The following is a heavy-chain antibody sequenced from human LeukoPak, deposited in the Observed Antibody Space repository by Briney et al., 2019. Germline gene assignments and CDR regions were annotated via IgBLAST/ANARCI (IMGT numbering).Heavy chain of an antibody. J-gene: IGHJ5*02. D-gene: IGHD3-22*01. CDR3: AKGSSGYFADL. V-gene: IGHV3-23*01. CDR1: GFIFNNFG. CDR2: ISNDGGGT. Sequence: GGSLRLSCTASGFIFNNFGVMWVRQARGKGVEWVSAISNDGGGTTYADFVEGRFTISRDNSKNTLFLQMNSLRAEDTALYYCAKGSSGYFADLWGQGTLVTVSS.